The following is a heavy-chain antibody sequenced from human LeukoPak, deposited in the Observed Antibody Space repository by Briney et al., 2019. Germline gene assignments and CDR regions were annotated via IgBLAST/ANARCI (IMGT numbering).Heavy chain of an antibody. J-gene: IGHJ6*04. Sequence: GGSLRLSCAASGFTFNTYEMNWVRQAPGKGLEWVSYISSSGSTIYYADSVKGRFTISRDNAKNSLYLQMNSLRAEDTAVYYCAELGITMIGGVWGKGTTVTISS. D-gene: IGHD3-10*02. CDR2: ISSSGSTI. CDR3: AELGITMIGGV. V-gene: IGHV3-48*03. CDR1: GFTFNTYE.